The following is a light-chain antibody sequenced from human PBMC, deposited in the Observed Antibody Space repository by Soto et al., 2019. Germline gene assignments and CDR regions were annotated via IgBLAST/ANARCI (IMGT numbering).Light chain of an antibody. Sequence: DVVMTQSPLSLSVTLGQPASISCRSSQSLVYSDGNTYLNWFQQRPGQSPRRLIYKVFNRDSGVPDRFSGSGSGTDFTLKISRVEAEDVGVYYRMQSIHSPPYTFGQGTKLEIK. CDR3: MQSIHSPPYT. CDR1: QSLVYSDGNTY. V-gene: IGKV2-30*01. J-gene: IGKJ2*01. CDR2: KVF.